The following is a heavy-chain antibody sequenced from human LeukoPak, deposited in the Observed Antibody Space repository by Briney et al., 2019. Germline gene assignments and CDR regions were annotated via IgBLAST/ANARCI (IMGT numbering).Heavy chain of an antibody. CDR3: ARDRGYSYGPWDY. J-gene: IGHJ4*02. V-gene: IGHV4-59*01. Sequence: PSETLSLTCTVSGGSISSYYWSWIRQPPGKGLEWIGYIYYSGSTNYNPSLKSRVTISVDTSKNQFSLKLSSVTAADTAVYYCARDRGYSYGPWDYWGQGTLVTVSS. D-gene: IGHD5-18*01. CDR2: IYYSGST. CDR1: GGSISSYY.